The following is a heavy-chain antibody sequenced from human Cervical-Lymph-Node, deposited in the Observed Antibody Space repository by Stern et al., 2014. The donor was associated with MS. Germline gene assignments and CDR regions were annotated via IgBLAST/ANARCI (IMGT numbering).Heavy chain of an antibody. CDR1: GFAFSTYG. V-gene: IGHV3-30*03. CDR2: ISCDGAKT. J-gene: IGHJ4*02. Sequence: MHLVESGGGVVQPGRSLRLSCSPSGFAFSTYGMHWVRQAPGKGLEWVALISCDGAKTYYADSVKGRFTISRDNPKNTLYLQMKSLRGEDTAVYYCARGSDWYPLDYWGQGTLVTVSS. D-gene: IGHD6-19*01. CDR3: ARGSDWYPLDY.